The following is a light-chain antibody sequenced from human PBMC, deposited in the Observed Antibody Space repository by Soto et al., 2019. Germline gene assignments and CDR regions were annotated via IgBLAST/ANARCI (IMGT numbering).Light chain of an antibody. Sequence: DIQMTQSPSSLTATVGDRVTITCQTSQNISKFLIWYQQSPGKAPNLLISDESNLEAGVPSRFRGSRSGNHFAFTFASLHPEDIGSYYYHEYDDLPSTFGQGTRVQIK. CDR1: QNISKF. CDR2: DES. V-gene: IGKV1-33*01. CDR3: HEYDDLPST. J-gene: IGKJ2*01.